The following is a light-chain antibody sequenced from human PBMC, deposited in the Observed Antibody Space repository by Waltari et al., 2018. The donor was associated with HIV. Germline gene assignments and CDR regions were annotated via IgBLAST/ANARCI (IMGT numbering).Light chain of an antibody. CDR2: AAS. CDR1: QNIRSY. V-gene: IGKV1-39*01. CDR3: QQSYSLPPT. J-gene: IGKJ5*01. Sequence: DIQMTQSPSSLSASVGDRVTITCRASQNIRSYLNWYQQKPGKAPQLLIYAASTLQSGVPSRFSGSGSGTDFTLTISSLQPEDFATYYCQQSYSLPPTFGQGTRLDIK.